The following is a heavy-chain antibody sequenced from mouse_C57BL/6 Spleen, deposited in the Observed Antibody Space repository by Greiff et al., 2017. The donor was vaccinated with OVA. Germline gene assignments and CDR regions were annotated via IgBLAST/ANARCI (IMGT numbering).Heavy chain of an antibody. CDR1: GYSITSGYY. J-gene: IGHJ2*01. D-gene: IGHD2-13*01. Sequence: VQLQQSGPGLVKPSQSLSLTCSVTGYSITSGYYWNWIRQFPGNKLEWMGYISYDGSNNYNPSLKNRISITRDTSKNQFFLKLNSVTTEDTATYYCARRDYEGFDYWGQGTTLTVSS. V-gene: IGHV3-6*01. CDR2: ISYDGSN. CDR3: ARRDYEGFDY.